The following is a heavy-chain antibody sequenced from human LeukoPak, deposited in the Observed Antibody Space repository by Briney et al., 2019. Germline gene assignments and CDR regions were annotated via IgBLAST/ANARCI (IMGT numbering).Heavy chain of an antibody. Sequence: PGGSLGLSCAASGITFSSYGMHWVRQAPGKGLEWVAVISYDGSNKYYADSVKGRFTISRDNSKNTLYLQMNSLRAEDAAVYYCARDLAMYLNWFDPWGQGTLVTVSS. D-gene: IGHD2-2*01. J-gene: IGHJ5*02. CDR3: ARDLAMYLNWFDP. V-gene: IGHV3-30-3*01. CDR2: ISYDGSNK. CDR1: GITFSSYG.